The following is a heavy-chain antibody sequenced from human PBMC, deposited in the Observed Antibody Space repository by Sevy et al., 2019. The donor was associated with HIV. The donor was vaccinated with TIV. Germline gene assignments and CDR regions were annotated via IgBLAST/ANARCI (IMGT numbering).Heavy chain of an antibody. Sequence: GGSLRLSCAASGFSFNTYTFYWVRQAPGEWLEWISSISSSGVYEYYADSVRGRFTISRDNAKNSLSLQMNGLRVEDTGVYYCARVPDSGGRGRADYWGQGTRVTVSS. CDR1: GFSFNTYT. V-gene: IGHV3-21*01. J-gene: IGHJ4*02. CDR3: ARVPDSGGRGRADY. D-gene: IGHD1-26*01. CDR2: ISSSGVYE.